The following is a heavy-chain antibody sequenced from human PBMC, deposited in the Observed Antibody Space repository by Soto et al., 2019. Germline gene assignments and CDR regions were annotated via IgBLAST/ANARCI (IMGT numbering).Heavy chain of an antibody. CDR3: ARENTAMALYFDY. D-gene: IGHD5-18*01. CDR1: GGSISSYY. V-gene: IGHV4-59*01. J-gene: IGHJ4*02. Sequence: SETLSLTCTVSGGSISSYYWSWIRQPPGKGLEWIGYIYYSGSTNYNPSLKSRVTISVDTSKNQFSLKLSSVTAADTAVYYCARENTAMALYFDYWGQGTLVTVSS. CDR2: IYYSGST.